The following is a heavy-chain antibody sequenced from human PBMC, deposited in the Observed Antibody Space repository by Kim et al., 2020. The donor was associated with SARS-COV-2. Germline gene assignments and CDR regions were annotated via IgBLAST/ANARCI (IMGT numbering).Heavy chain of an antibody. CDR3: ARSSSSSWLVLDY. Sequence: YSPSFQGQVTISADKSISTAYLQWSSLKASDTAMYYCARSSSSSWLVLDYWGQGTLVTVSS. D-gene: IGHD6-13*01. V-gene: IGHV5-51*01. J-gene: IGHJ4*02.